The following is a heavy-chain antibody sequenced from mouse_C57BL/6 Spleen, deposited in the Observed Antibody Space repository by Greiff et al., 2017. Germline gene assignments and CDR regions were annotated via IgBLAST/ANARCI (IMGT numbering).Heavy chain of an antibody. V-gene: IGHV8-12*01. J-gene: IGHJ2*01. D-gene: IGHD2-1*01. CDR2: IYWDDDK. CDR3: ARRARNGNYEYYFDY. CDR1: GFSLSTSGMG. Sequence: QVTLKVSGPGILQSSQTLSLTCSFSGFSLSTSGMGVSWIRQPSGKGLEWLAHIYWDDDKSYNPSLKSRLTISKDTSRNQVFLKSTSVDIANTATYYSARRARNGNYEYYFDYWGQGTTLTVSS.